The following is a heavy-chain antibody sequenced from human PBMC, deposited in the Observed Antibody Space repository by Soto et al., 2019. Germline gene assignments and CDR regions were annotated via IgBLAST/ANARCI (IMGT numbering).Heavy chain of an antibody. J-gene: IGHJ4*02. D-gene: IGHD4-17*01. Sequence: GSGPTLVNPTQTLTLTCTFSGFSLSTSGMCVSWIRQPPGKALEWLARIDWDDDKYYSTSLKTRLTISKDTSKNQVVLTMTNMDPVDTATYYCARIHLNDYGDYSGDYWGQGTLVTVSS. V-gene: IGHV2-70*11. CDR3: ARIHLNDYGDYSGDY. CDR2: IDWDDDK. CDR1: GFSLSTSGMC.